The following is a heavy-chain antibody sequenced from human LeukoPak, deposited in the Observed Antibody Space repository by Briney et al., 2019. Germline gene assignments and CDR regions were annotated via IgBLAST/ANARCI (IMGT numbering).Heavy chain of an antibody. CDR1: EFTFSSYW. CDR2: IKQDGSEK. CDR3: ARYCGGDCYGMDV. J-gene: IGHJ6*02. Sequence: GGSLRLSCTASEFTFSSYWMSWVRQAPGKGLEWVANIKQDGSEKDYEDSVKGRFTISRDNAKNSLYLQMNNLRAEDTAVYYCARYCGGDCYGMDVWGQGTTVTVSS. V-gene: IGHV3-7*01. D-gene: IGHD2-21*01.